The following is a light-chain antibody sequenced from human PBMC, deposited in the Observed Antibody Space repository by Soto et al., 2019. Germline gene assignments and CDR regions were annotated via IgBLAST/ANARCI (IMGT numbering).Light chain of an antibody. V-gene: IGLV2-14*03. CDR2: DVS. J-gene: IGLJ1*01. CDR1: CSDVGGYNY. CDR3: SSYTTSNTRQIV. Sequence: QSVLTLPTSVSGSPGQSITISCTGTCSDVGGYNYVSWYQHHPGKAPKLMIFDVSNRPSGVSNRFSGSKSGNTASLTISGLQPEDEADYYCSSYTTSNTRQIVFGTGTRVTVL.